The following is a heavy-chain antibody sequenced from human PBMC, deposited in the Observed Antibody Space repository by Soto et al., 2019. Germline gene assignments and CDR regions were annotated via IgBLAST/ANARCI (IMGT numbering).Heavy chain of an antibody. CDR3: ARGQSIAAAGTTAGTYYFDY. J-gene: IGHJ4*02. CDR2: INHSGST. Sequence: QVQLQQWGAGLLKPSETLSLTCAVYGGSFSGYYWSWIRQPPGKGLEWIGEINHSGSTNYNPSLKSRVTKSVDTSKNRFSLKLSSVTAADTAVYYCARGQSIAAAGTTAGTYYFDYWGQGTLVTVSS. D-gene: IGHD6-13*01. V-gene: IGHV4-34*01. CDR1: GGSFSGYY.